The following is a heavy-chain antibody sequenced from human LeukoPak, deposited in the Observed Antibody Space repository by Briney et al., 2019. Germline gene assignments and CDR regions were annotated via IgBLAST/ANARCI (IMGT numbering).Heavy chain of an antibody. V-gene: IGHV3-23*01. J-gene: IGHJ6*03. D-gene: IGHD3-10*01. CDR2: ISGSGGST. CDR1: GFTFSSYA. CDR3: AKDKVRGVYYYYYMDV. Sequence: GGSLRLSCAASGFTFSSYAMSWVRQAPGKGLEWVSAISGSGGSTYYADSVKGRFTISRDNSKNTLYLQMNSLRAEDTAVYYCAKDKVRGVYYYYYMDVWGKGTTVTVSS.